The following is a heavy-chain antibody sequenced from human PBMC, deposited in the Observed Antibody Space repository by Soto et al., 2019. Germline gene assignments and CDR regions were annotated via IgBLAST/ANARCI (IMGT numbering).Heavy chain of an antibody. CDR2: ISSSSSYI. V-gene: IGHV3-21*01. D-gene: IGHD6-6*01. CDR3: ARGKYSTSSGHGYFDY. CDR1: GFTFSSYI. J-gene: IGHJ4*02. Sequence: TGGSLRLSCAASGFTFSSYIMNWVRQAPGKGLEWVSSISSSSSYIYYADSVNGRFTISRDNAKNSLYLQMNSLRAEDTAVYYRARGKYSTSSGHGYFDYCGQGTLVTVSS.